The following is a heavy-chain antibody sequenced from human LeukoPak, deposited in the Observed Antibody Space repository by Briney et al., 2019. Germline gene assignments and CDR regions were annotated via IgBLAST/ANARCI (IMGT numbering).Heavy chain of an antibody. CDR1: GGSISSYY. J-gene: IGHJ6*03. V-gene: IGHV4-4*09. CDR2: IYTSGST. D-gene: IGHD2-15*01. CDR3: ARVYCSGGSCRQGSYYYYMDV. Sequence: SETLSLTCTVSGGSISSYYWSWIRQPPGKGLEWIGYIYTSGSTNYNPSPKSRVTISVDTSKNQFSLKLSSVTAADTAVYYCARVYCSGGSCRQGSYYYYMDVWGKGTTVTVSS.